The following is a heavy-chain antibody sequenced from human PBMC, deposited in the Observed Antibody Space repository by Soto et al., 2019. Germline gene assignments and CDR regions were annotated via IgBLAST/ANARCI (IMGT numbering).Heavy chain of an antibody. D-gene: IGHD2-21*01. J-gene: IGHJ4*02. Sequence: PGCSLEVGCAASGFTFSNYVMHWVRQAPGKGLEWVAVIWYDGNNKYYADSVKGRFTISRDNSNNTLYVQMTSLRAEDTAVYYCARGLHSLFDYWGQGTLVTVSS. CDR1: GFTFSNYV. CDR2: IWYDGNNK. CDR3: ARGLHSLFDY. V-gene: IGHV3-33*01.